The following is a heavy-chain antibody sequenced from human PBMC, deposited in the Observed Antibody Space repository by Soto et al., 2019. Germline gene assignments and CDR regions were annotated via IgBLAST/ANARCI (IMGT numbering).Heavy chain of an antibody. V-gene: IGHV1-2*04. CDR3: ASGGGRDGYNYDAFDI. D-gene: IGHD5-12*01. CDR1: GYTFTGYY. J-gene: IGHJ3*02. CDR2: INPNSGGT. Sequence: ASVKVSCKASGYTFTGYYMHWVRQAPGQGLEWMGWINPNSGGTNYAQKFQGWVTMTRDTSISTAYMELSRLGSDDTAGYYCASGGGRDGYNYDAFDIWDKGQWSPSPQ.